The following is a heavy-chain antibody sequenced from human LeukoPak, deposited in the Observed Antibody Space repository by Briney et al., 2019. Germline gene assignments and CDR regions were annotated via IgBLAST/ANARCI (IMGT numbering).Heavy chain of an antibody. CDR2: IDQSGGA. CDR3: ATIQRDHAFDI. D-gene: IGHD6-25*01. J-gene: IGHJ3*02. Sequence: SETLSLTCAVYGGSFSGYYWSWIRQPPGKRLEWIGEIDQSGGANYNPSLGSRVSILVDTSKNQFSLKLSSMTAADTAVYFCATIQRDHAFDIWGQGTMVTVSS. V-gene: IGHV4-34*01. CDR1: GGSFSGYY.